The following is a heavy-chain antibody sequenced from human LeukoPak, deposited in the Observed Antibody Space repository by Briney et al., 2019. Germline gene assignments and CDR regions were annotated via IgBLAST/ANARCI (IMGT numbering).Heavy chain of an antibody. CDR3: AKDPGLPRV. V-gene: IGHV3-23*01. J-gene: IGHJ4*02. D-gene: IGHD5-12*01. CDR2: ISGSGGST. Sequence: QPGGSLRLSCAASGFTFSSYAMSWVRQAPGKGLEWVSAISGSGGSTYYADSVKGRFTISRDNSKNTLYLQMNSLRAEDRAVCYWAKDPGLPRVWGQETLVTVSS. CDR1: GFTFSSYA.